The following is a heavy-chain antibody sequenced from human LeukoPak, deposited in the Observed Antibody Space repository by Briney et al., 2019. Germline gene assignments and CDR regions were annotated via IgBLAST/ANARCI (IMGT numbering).Heavy chain of an antibody. CDR1: GYTFTNYA. CDR2: INPSGGST. D-gene: IGHD1-14*01. CDR3: ARDETGYYGMDV. J-gene: IGHJ6*02. V-gene: IGHV1-46*01. Sequence: ASVKVSCKASGYTFTNYAISWVRQAPGQGLEWMGIINPSGGSTSYAQKFQGRVTMTRDTSTSTVYMELSSLRSEDTAVYYCARDETGYYGMDVWGRGTTVTVSS.